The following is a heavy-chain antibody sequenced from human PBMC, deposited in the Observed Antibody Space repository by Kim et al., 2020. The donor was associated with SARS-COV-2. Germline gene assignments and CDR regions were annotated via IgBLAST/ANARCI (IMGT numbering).Heavy chain of an antibody. V-gene: IGHV4-59*01. CDR1: GGSISSDY. D-gene: IGHD6-19*01. CDR2: IYDSGST. Sequence: SETLSLTCTVSGGSISSDYWNWIRQPPGKGLEWIGYIYDSGSTKYNPSLRSRVTISEDTSKNQFSLKLTSVTAADTAVYYCSRREVSGWFRYWGQGALVTVSS. J-gene: IGHJ4*02. CDR3: SRREVSGWFRY.